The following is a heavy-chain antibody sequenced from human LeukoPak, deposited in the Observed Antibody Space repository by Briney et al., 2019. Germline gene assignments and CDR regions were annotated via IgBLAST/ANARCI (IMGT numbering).Heavy chain of an antibody. J-gene: IGHJ4*02. CDR3: ARDGPDDYSNYGY. V-gene: IGHV3-30-3*01. CDR1: GFTFSSYA. Sequence: GSLRLSCAASGFTFSSYAMHWVRQAPGKGLEWVAVISYDGSNKYYADSVKGRFTISRDNSKNTLYLQMNSLRAEDTAVYYCARDGPDDYSNYGYWGQGTLVTVSS. D-gene: IGHD4-11*01. CDR2: ISYDGSNK.